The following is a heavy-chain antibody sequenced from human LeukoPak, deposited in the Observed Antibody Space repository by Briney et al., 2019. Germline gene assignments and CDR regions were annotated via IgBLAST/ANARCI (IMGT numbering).Heavy chain of an antibody. Sequence: KSSDTLSLTCTVSVDSISGYYWSCIRQPPGKGLEWIGYMYYSGNTNYNPSLKSRLTTSLDTSKNQFSLKLSSVTAADTAVYYCARGKYYFDYWGQGTLVTVSS. CDR3: ARGKYYFDY. CDR1: VDSISGYY. V-gene: IGHV4-59*07. J-gene: IGHJ4*02. CDR2: MYYSGNT.